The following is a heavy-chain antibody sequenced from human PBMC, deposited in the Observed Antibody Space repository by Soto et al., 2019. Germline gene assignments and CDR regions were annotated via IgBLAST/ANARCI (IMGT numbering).Heavy chain of an antibody. Sequence: LRLSCTASGFTFSAYAMHWVRQAPGKGLEWVAIIWYDGSQKYYGDSVKGRFTISRDNSKSTLYLLMDSLRADDTAVYYCARVASGVSYIDYWGQGTLVTVSS. D-gene: IGHD2-8*02. CDR1: GFTFSAYA. CDR3: ARVASGVSYIDY. J-gene: IGHJ4*02. CDR2: IWYDGSQK. V-gene: IGHV3-33*01.